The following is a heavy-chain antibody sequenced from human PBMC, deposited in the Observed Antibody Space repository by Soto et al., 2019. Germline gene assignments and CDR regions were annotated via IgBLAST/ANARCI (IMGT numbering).Heavy chain of an antibody. CDR2: ISSSSSTI. CDR1: GFTFSSYS. V-gene: IGHV3-48*01. CDR3: SIHPTRIAEIGWFDP. J-gene: IGHJ5*02. D-gene: IGHD6-13*01. Sequence: EVQLVESGGGLVQPGGSLRLSCAASGFTFSSYSMNWVRQAPGKGLEWVSYISSSSSTIYYADSVKSRFTISRDNAKTSLYLPMNRLRAADTSVYYFSIHPTRIAEIGWFDPWGQGTLVTISS.